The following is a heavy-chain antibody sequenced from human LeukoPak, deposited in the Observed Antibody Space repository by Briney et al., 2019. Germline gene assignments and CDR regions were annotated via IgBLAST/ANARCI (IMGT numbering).Heavy chain of an antibody. CDR1: GFTFSTYA. D-gene: IGHD5-12*01. CDR3: AKGVLRSSPDY. CDR2: IRGSGGSNT. J-gene: IGHJ4*02. Sequence: GGSLRLSCAASGFTFSTYAMSWVRQAPGKGLEWVSTIRGSGGSNTYYADSVQGRFTISRDNSKNTLYLQMSTLRAEDTAVYYCAKGVLRSSPDYWGQGTLVTVSS. V-gene: IGHV3-23*01.